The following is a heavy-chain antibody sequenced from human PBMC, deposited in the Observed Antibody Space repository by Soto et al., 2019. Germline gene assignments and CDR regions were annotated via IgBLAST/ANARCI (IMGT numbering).Heavy chain of an antibody. CDR2: IKQDGSEK. CDR1: GFTFSSYW. D-gene: IGHD6-6*01. J-gene: IGHJ6*02. Sequence: SLRLSCASSGFTFSSYWMSWVRQAPGKGLEWVANIKQDGSEKYYVDSVKGRFTVSRDNAKNSLYLQMNGLRAEDTAVYYCARGERRQLVYYYYGMDVWGQGTTVTVSS. V-gene: IGHV3-7*01. CDR3: ARGERRQLVYYYYGMDV.